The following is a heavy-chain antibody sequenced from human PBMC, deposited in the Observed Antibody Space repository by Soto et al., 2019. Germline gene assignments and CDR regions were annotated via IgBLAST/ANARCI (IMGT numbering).Heavy chain of an antibody. J-gene: IGHJ6*02. CDR3: ARDRYYDFWSGPGLYGMDV. CDR1: GGSISSYY. V-gene: IGHV4-59*01. Sequence: SETLSLTCTVSGGSISSYYWSWIRQPPGKGLEWIGYIYYSGSINYNPSLKSRDTTSVDTSKNQFSLKLSSVTAADTAVYYCARDRYYDFWSGPGLYGMDVWGQGATVTVYS. D-gene: IGHD3-3*01. CDR2: IYYSGSI.